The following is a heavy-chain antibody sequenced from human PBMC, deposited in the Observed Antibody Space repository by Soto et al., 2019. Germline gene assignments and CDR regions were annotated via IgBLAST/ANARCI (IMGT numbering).Heavy chain of an antibody. Sequence: QVQLVQSGAEVKKPGASVKVSCKASGYTFTTYDISWVRQAPGQGLEWMGRISTYNGNTNYPQSLQGRLTMTTDTSRTTAYMEQRSLRSDDTAVYYCARDPYHVRMVNAPSLYGMDVWGQGTTVTVSS. J-gene: IGHJ6*02. CDR1: GYTFTTYD. CDR2: ISTYNGNT. CDR3: ARDPYHVRMVNAPSLYGMDV. D-gene: IGHD2-8*01. V-gene: IGHV1-18*01.